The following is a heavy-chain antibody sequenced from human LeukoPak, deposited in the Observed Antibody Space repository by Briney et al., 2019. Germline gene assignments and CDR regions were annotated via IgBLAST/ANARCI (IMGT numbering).Heavy chain of an antibody. CDR3: ASHFGVRPFDY. Sequence: GASVKVSCKASGGTFSSYAISWVRQAPGQGLGWMGGIIPIFGTANYAQTFQGRVTITADESTSTAYMELSSLRSEDTAVYYCASHFGVRPFDYWGQGTLVTVSS. CDR1: GGTFSSYA. V-gene: IGHV1-69*01. J-gene: IGHJ4*02. D-gene: IGHD3-10*01. CDR2: IIPIFGTA.